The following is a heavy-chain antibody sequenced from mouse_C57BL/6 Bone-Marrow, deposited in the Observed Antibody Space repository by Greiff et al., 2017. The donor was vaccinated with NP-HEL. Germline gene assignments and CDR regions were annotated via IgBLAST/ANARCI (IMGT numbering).Heavy chain of an antibody. CDR1: GYAFSSYW. CDR2: IYPGDGDT. J-gene: IGHJ4*01. Sequence: VQLVESGAELVKPGASVKISCKASGYAFSSYWMNWVKERPGKGLGWIGQIYPGDGDTKYNGKFKGKATLTADKSSSTAYMQVSSLTSEDSAVYFCARGDYGSSRFGYAMDYWGQGTSVTVSS. V-gene: IGHV1-80*01. CDR3: ARGDYGSSRFGYAMDY. D-gene: IGHD1-1*01.